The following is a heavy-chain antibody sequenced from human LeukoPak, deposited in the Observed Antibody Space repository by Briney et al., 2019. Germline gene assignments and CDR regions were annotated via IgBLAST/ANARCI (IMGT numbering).Heavy chain of an antibody. CDR1: GFTFSSYG. Sequence: GGSLRLSCAASGFTFSSYGMHWVRQAPGKGLEWVAVISYEGSNKYYADPVKGRFTLSRDNSKNTLYLQMNSLRAEDTAVYYCAKVGLSYYGSGSYYNWFDPWGQGTLVTVSS. CDR2: ISYEGSNK. CDR3: AKVGLSYYGSGSYYNWFDP. V-gene: IGHV3-30*18. D-gene: IGHD3-10*01. J-gene: IGHJ5*02.